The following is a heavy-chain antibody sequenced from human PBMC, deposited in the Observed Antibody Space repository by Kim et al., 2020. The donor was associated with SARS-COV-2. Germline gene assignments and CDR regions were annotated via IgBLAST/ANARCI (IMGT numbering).Heavy chain of an antibody. V-gene: IGHV3-49*03. CDR3: TREDYGDYETLYYYYGMDV. J-gene: IGHJ6*02. CDR2: IRSKAYGGTT. D-gene: IGHD4-17*01. Sequence: GGSLRLSCTASGFTFGDYAMSWFRQAPGKGLEWVGFIRSKAYGGTTEYAASVKGRFTISRDDSKSIAYLQMNSLKTEDTAVYYCTREDYGDYETLYYYYGMDVWGQGTTVTVSS. CDR1: GFTFGDYA.